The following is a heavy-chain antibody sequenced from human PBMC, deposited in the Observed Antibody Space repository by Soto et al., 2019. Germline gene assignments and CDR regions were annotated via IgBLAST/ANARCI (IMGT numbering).Heavy chain of an antibody. CDR2: IRGSGGST. J-gene: IGHJ3*02. D-gene: IGHD3-3*01. V-gene: IGHV3-23*01. CDR1: GFTFTTYA. CDR3: ARDKTSGATPGDAFDI. Sequence: GGSLRLSCAASGFTFTTYAMSWVRQAPGKGLEWVSGIRGSGGSTYYVDSVKGRFTISRDNSKNTLYLQMNSLRAEDTAVYYCARDKTSGATPGDAFDIWGQGTMVTVS.